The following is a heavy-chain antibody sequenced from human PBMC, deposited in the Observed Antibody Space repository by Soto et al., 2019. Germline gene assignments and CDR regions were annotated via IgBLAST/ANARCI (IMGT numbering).Heavy chain of an antibody. J-gene: IGHJ3*02. CDR3: ARGDTVTTDAFDI. V-gene: IGHV3-13*01. D-gene: IGHD4-4*01. CDR1: GFTFSSYD. Sequence: EVQLVESGGGLVQPGGSLRLSCAASGFTFSSYDMHWVRQATGKGLEWVSAIGTAGDTYYPGSVKGRFTISRENAKNSLYLQRNSLRAGDTAVYYCARGDTVTTDAFDIWGQWTMVTVSS. CDR2: IGTAGDT.